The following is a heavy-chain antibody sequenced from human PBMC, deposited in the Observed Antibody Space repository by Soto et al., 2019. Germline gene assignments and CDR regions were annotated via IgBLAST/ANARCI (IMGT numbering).Heavy chain of an antibody. CDR2: IHPSGGGT. CDR1: GYTFNTYY. Sequence: ASVKVSRKPSGYTFNTYYLHWVRQAPGQAQEWMGVIHPSGGGTTYAQKFLGRVTVTRDTSTSTVFMELISLRSDDTAEHYCANGGKIAVVTASFDYRGRGTLVTVSS. CDR3: ANGGKIAVVTASFDY. V-gene: IGHV1-46*02. J-gene: IGHJ4*02. D-gene: IGHD2-21*02.